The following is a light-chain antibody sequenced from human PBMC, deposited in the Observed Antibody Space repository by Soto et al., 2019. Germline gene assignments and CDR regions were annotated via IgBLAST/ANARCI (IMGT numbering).Light chain of an antibody. CDR2: GAS. Sequence: IVMTQSPATLSVSPGERATLSCRASQSVGGDLAWYQRKPGQAPRLLIYGASSRAPGIPARFSGSGSGTGFTLTISSLQSEDFAVYYCQQYENWPQLTFGGGTKVDI. V-gene: IGKV3-15*01. CDR1: QSVGGD. CDR3: QQYENWPQLT. J-gene: IGKJ4*01.